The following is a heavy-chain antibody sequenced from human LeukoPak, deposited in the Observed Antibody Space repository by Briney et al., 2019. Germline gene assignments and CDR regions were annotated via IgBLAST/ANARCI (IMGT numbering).Heavy chain of an antibody. CDR1: GYTFTGNY. J-gene: IGHJ4*02. V-gene: IGHV1-2*02. D-gene: IGHD6-13*01. CDR2: INPNSGGT. CDR3: ARDHASGYSSSWYV. Sequence: ASVTVSCKASGYTFTGNYMHWVRQAPGQGLEWMGWINPNSGGTNYAQKFQGRVTMTRDTSIGTAYMELNRLRSDDTAVYYCARDHASGYSSSWYVWGQGTLVTVSS.